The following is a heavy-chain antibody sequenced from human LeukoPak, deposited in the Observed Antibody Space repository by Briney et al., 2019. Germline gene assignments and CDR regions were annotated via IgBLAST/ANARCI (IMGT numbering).Heavy chain of an antibody. V-gene: IGHV3-7*01. CDR3: ARDHAYRADY. Sequence: GGSLRLSCAATGFTFSNDWMCWVRQAPGKGLEWVANINQDESKKYYADSVKGRFTISRDNAKNSLYLQMSSLTTEDTAIYYCARDHAYRADYWGQGTLITVSS. J-gene: IGHJ4*02. D-gene: IGHD2-2*01. CDR1: GFTFSNDW. CDR2: INQDESKK.